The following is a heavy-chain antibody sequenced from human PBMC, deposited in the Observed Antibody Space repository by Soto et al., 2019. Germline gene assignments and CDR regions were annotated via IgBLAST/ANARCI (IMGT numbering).Heavy chain of an antibody. D-gene: IGHD3-10*01. CDR2: ISAYNGYT. Sequence: ASVKVSCKASGYTFTSYYMHWVRQAPGQGLEWMGWISAYNGYTNYAQRLLGRVTMTSDTSTSTVYMEVSSLRSEDTAVYYCSRVDPGETSPFDHWGQGTLVTVSS. J-gene: IGHJ4*02. CDR3: SRVDPGETSPFDH. V-gene: IGHV1-18*04. CDR1: GYTFTSYY.